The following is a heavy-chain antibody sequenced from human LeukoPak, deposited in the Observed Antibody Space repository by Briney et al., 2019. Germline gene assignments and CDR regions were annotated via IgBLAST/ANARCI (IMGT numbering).Heavy chain of an antibody. Sequence: PGGSLRLSCAASGFTVSSYEMNWVRQAPGKGLEWVSYISSSGSTIYYADSVKGRFTISRDNAKNSLYLQMNSLRAEDTAVYYCARLRPVAGRAYWGQGTLVTVSS. V-gene: IGHV3-48*03. D-gene: IGHD6-19*01. CDR1: GFTVSSYE. CDR2: ISSSGSTI. CDR3: ARLRPVAGRAY. J-gene: IGHJ4*02.